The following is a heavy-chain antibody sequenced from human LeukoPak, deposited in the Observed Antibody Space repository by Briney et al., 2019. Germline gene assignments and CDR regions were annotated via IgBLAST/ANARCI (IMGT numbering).Heavy chain of an antibody. D-gene: IGHD5-18*01. CDR3: ARDKGTGYSYGWSYYYYYMDV. CDR2: ISSNGGST. V-gene: IGHV3-64*01. CDR1: GFTFSSYA. J-gene: IGHJ6*03. Sequence: GGSLRLSCAASGFTFSSYAMHWVRQAPGKGLEYVSAISSNGGSTYYANSVKGRFTISRDNSKNTLYRQMGSLRAEDMAVYYCARDKGTGYSYGWSYYYYYMDVWGKGTTVTVSS.